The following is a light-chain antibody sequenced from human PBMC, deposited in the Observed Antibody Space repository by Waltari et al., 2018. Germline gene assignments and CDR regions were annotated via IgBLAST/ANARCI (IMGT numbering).Light chain of an antibody. CDR1: QGTSNW. Sequence: DLQMTQSPSTLSASVGDSVTITCRASQGTSNWLAWDQQKQGKAPTPLLSQASSVESGIPSRCGGSRSRTQFSRAISSLQPDDFATYYCQQYNGYFLTFGGGTKVEIK. J-gene: IGKJ4*01. CDR3: QQYNGYFLT. CDR2: QAS. V-gene: IGKV1-5*03.